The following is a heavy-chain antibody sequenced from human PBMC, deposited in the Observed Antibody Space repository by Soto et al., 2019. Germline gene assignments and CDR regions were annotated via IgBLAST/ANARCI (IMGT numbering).Heavy chain of an antibody. CDR2: IFYDGSNK. CDR1: GFTFSDYA. Sequence: PGGSLRLSCEVSGFTFSDYAMHWVRQAPGKGLEWVALIFYDGSNKDYGDSVRGRFTISRDNSKNTLYLQMNSLRTEDTAVYYCATGYYDGMDVWGQGTTVTVSS. D-gene: IGHD3-10*01. V-gene: IGHV3-30*03. CDR3: ATGYYDGMDV. J-gene: IGHJ6*02.